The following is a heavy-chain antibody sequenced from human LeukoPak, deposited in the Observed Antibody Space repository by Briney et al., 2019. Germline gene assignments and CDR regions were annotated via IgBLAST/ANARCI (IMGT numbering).Heavy chain of an antibody. V-gene: IGHV4-59*11. Sequence: PSETLSLTCTVSGGSISSHNWSWIWHPPGQGLEWVGYIYYIGSTNYNPSLKSRVTISVDTSKNQFSLKLSSVAAADAAVYYCARENWGYFDYWGQGTLVTVSS. CDR2: IYYIGST. J-gene: IGHJ4*02. D-gene: IGHD7-27*01. CDR3: ARENWGYFDY. CDR1: GGSISSHN.